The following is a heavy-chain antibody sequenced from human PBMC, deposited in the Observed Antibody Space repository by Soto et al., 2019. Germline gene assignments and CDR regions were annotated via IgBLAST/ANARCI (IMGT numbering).Heavy chain of an antibody. CDR3: GKMAWLGDLSGHDF. V-gene: IGHV3-23*01. J-gene: IGHJ4*02. CDR2: ITGSGSNT. D-gene: IGHD3-10*01. Sequence: ESVGGLVQPGGSLRLSCAASGFTFRNYVMTWVRQAPGKGREWLSTITGSGSNTYYADSVRGRFVISRDNSKDTLYLQMDSLGAEDTAVYYCGKMAWLGDLSGHDFWGQGTLVTVSS. CDR1: GFTFRNYV.